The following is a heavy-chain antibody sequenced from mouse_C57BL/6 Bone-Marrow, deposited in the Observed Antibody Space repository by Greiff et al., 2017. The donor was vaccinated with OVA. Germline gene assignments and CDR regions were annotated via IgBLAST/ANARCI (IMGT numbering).Heavy chain of an antibody. CDR1: GYTFTDYE. J-gene: IGHJ4*01. D-gene: IGHD1-1*02. V-gene: IGHV1-15*01. CDR3: ARGYGSCYALDY. Sequence: VQLQQSGAELVRPGASVTLSCKASGYTFTDYEMHWVKQTPGHGLEWIGAIDPETGGTTYNQKFKGKATLTADKSSSTAYMELSSLTSEDSAVYYCARGYGSCYALDYWGQGTSVTVSS. CDR2: IDPETGGT.